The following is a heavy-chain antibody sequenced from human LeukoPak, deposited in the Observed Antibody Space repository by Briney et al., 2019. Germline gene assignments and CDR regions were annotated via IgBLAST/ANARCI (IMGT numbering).Heavy chain of an antibody. CDR2: ISGSGANT. V-gene: IGHV3-23*01. J-gene: IGHJ4*02. CDR1: GFTFSTYA. CDR3: ARDPREGFDY. Sequence: GGSLRLSCAASGFTFSTYAMSWVRQAPGKGLEWVSTISGSGANTYYADSVRGRFTISRDNSKNTLYLHMNSLRAEDTAVYYCARDPREGFDYWGQGTLVTVSS. D-gene: IGHD1-26*01.